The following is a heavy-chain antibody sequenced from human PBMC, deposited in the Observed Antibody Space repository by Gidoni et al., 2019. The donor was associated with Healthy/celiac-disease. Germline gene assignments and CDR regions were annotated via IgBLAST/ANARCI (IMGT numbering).Heavy chain of an antibody. J-gene: IGHJ4*02. CDR3: ARVDPGFYDPYFDY. Sequence: QVQLVPTGAEVKKPGASGKGSCKAAGYTFTGYYMHWVRQAPGQGLEWMGWINPNSGGTNYAQKFQGRGTMTRDTSISTAYMELSRLRADDTAVYYCARVDPGFYDPYFDYWGQGTLVTVSS. V-gene: IGHV1-2*02. CDR1: GYTFTGYY. CDR2: INPNSGGT. D-gene: IGHD3-16*01.